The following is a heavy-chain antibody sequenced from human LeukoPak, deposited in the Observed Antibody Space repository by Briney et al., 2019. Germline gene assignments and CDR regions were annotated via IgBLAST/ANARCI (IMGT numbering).Heavy chain of an antibody. Sequence: GGSLRLSCAASGFTFSSYAMSWVRQAPGKGLGWVSAISGSGGSTYYADSVKGRFTISRDNSKNTLYVQMNSLRAEDTAVYYCAKDSHGNYAEYFQHWGQGTLVTVSS. J-gene: IGHJ1*01. D-gene: IGHD4-17*01. CDR3: AKDSHGNYAEYFQH. CDR2: ISGSGGST. V-gene: IGHV3-23*01. CDR1: GFTFSSYA.